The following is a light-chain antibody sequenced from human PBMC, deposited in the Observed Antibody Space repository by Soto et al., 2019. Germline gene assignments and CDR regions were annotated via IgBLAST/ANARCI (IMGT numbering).Light chain of an antibody. CDR3: QKYNNWPAIT. CDR2: GAS. V-gene: IGKV3-15*01. J-gene: IGKJ5*01. CDR1: QNVYSN. Sequence: EIVLTQSPGTLSLSPGERATLSCRASQNVYSNLAWYQQKPGQAPRLVISGASTRATGIPARFSGSGSGTEVPITIGRLQSEDFAVYYCQKYNNWPAITFGQGTRLEIK.